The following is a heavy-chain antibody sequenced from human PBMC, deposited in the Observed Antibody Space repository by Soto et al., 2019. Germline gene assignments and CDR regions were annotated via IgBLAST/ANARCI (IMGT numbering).Heavy chain of an antibody. V-gene: IGHV4-59*12. J-gene: IGHJ5*02. CDR2: IYYSATT. CDR3: ARGMVRGVLERRKNWFDP. D-gene: IGHD3-10*01. CDR1: GGSISSYY. Sequence: PSETLSLTCTLSGGSISSYYWSWIRQPPGKGLEWIGYIYYSATTNYNPSLKSRVTISVDTSKNQFSLQLNSVTPEDTAVYYCARGMVRGVLERRKNWFDPWGQGTLVTVSS.